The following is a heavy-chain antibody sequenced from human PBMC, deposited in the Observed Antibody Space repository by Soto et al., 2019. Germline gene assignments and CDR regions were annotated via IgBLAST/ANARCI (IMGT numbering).Heavy chain of an antibody. J-gene: IGHJ3*02. CDR2: IGSSSSYT. Sequence: PGGSLRLSCAASGFTFSDYYMSWIRQAPGKGLEWVSYIGSSSSYTNYADSVKGRFTISRDNAKNSLYLQMNSLRAENTAVYYCARDADILPGSDAFDIWGQGTMVTVSS. CDR3: ARDADILPGSDAFDI. D-gene: IGHD3-9*01. V-gene: IGHV3-11*05. CDR1: GFTFSDYY.